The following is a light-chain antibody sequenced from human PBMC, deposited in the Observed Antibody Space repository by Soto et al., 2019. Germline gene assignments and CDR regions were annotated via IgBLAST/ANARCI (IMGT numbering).Light chain of an antibody. CDR2: RAS. J-gene: IGKJ1*01. CDR1: QSISSN. V-gene: IGKV3-15*01. Sequence: EIVMTQSPATLSVSPGERATLSCRASQSISSNLAWYQQKLGQAPRLLIYRASTRATGIPARFSGSGSGTAFTLTISSLQSEDFALYYCHQYENWPQTFGQGTKVEI. CDR3: HQYENWPQT.